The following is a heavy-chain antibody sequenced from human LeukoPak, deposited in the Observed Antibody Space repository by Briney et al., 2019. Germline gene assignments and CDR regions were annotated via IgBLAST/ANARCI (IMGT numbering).Heavy chain of an antibody. D-gene: IGHD4-17*01. J-gene: IGHJ3*02. CDR3: ARTYGGYDDAFDI. CDR1: GFTFSSYW. Sequence: GGSLRLSCAASGFTFSSYWMHWVRQAPGKGLVWVSRINSDGSSTSYADSVKGRFTISRDNAKNTLYLQMNSLRAEDTAVYYCARTYGGYDDAFDIWGQGTMVTVS. V-gene: IGHV3-74*01. CDR2: INSDGSST.